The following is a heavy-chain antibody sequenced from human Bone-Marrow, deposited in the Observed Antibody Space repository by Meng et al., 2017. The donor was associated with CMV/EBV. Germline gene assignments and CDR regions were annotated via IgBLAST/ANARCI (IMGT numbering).Heavy chain of an antibody. CDR3: ATFPSGYAYYYYGMDV. D-gene: IGHD3-3*01. CDR1: GYTFTSYG. Sequence: ASVKVSCKASGYTFTSYGISWVRQAPGQGLEWMGWISAYNGNTNYAQKLQGRVTMTTDTSTSTAYMELSSLRSEDTAVYYCATFPSGYAYYYYGMDVWGQGTTVTVSS. V-gene: IGHV1-18*01. J-gene: IGHJ6*02. CDR2: ISAYNGNT.